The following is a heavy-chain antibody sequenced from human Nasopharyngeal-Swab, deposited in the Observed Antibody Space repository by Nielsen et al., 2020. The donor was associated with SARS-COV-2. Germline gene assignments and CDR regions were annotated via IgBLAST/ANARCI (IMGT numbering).Heavy chain of an antibody. Sequence: SETLSLTCAVYGGSFSGYYWSWIRQPPGKGLEWIGEINHSGSTNYNPSLKSRVTISVDTSKNQFSLKLSSVTAADTAVYYCARGSPPGVVPAALGVIFYYYYMDVWGKGTTVTVSS. CDR1: GGSFSGYY. V-gene: IGHV4-34*01. J-gene: IGHJ6*03. D-gene: IGHD2-2*01. CDR2: INHSGST. CDR3: ARGSPPGVVPAALGVIFYYYYMDV.